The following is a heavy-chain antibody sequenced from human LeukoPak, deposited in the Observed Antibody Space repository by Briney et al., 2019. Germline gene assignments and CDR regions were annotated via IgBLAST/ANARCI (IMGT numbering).Heavy chain of an antibody. CDR3: ARQHYYDSSAKTMDV. V-gene: IGHV3-21*01. J-gene: IGHJ6*02. CDR2: ISSSSSYI. Sequence: MAGGSLRLSCAASGFTFSSYSMNWVRQAPGKGLEWVSSISSSSSYIYYADSVKGRFTISRGNAKNSLYLQMNSLRAEDTAVYYCARQHYYDSSAKTMDVWGQGTTVTVSS. CDR1: GFTFSSYS. D-gene: IGHD3-22*01.